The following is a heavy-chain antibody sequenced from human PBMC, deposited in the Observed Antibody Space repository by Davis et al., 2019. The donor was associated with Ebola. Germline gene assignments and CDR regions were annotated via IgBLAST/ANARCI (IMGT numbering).Heavy chain of an antibody. Sequence: GGSLRLSCAASGFTVSSNYMSWVRQAPGKGLEWVSVIYSGGSTYYADSVKGRFTISRDDSKNTLNLQMNSLRGEDTALYYCARDLWTSGGVDAFDIWGQGTMVTVSS. D-gene: IGHD6-19*01. CDR3: ARDLWTSGGVDAFDI. CDR2: IYSGGST. CDR1: GFTVSSNY. V-gene: IGHV3-53*01. J-gene: IGHJ3*02.